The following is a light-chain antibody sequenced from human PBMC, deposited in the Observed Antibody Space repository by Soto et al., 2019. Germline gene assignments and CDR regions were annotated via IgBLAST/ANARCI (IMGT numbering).Light chain of an antibody. Sequence: EIVLTQSPATLSVSPGERATLSCRASQSVNSNLAWYQQKPGQAPRLLIYGASTRATGIPARFSGSGSGTEFTLTISSLQSEAFAVYYCQQYYNCPPCMFGQGTKVEIK. CDR3: QQYYNCPPCM. V-gene: IGKV3-15*01. CDR1: QSVNSN. CDR2: GAS. J-gene: IGKJ1*01.